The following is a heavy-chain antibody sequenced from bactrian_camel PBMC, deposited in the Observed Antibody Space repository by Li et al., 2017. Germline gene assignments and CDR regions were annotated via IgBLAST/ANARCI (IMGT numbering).Heavy chain of an antibody. CDR3: AAEGGAIVAAGYDY. J-gene: IGHJ4*01. CDR2: INSGGDTT. V-gene: IGHV3S40*01. CDR1: GFEFAAYD. Sequence: VQLVESGGGSVQAGGSLRLSCAASGFEFAAYDMSWVRQARGKGLECVSSINSGGDTTYYADSAKGRFTISRDNAKNTLYLQMNSLKTEDTAVYYCAAEGGAIVAAGYDYWARGPRSPSP. D-gene: IGHD7*01.